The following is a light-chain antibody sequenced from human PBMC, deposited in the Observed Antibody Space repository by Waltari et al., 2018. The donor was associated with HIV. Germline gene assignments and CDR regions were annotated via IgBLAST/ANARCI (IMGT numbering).Light chain of an antibody. V-gene: IGKV1-39*01. J-gene: IGKJ3*01. CDR3: LQSFDSPLT. Sequence: DIQLTQSPSSLSASVVASVTITCRTSQNINRYLNWYQQKPGKAPKLLIYGASNLESGVPSRFSGAGDGTDFSLTISSLQPDDVATYYCLQSFDSPLTFGPGTTVDSK. CDR1: QNINRY. CDR2: GAS.